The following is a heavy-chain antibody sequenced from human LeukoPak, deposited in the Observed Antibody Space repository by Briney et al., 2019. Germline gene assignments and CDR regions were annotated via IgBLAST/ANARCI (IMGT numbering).Heavy chain of an antibody. V-gene: IGHV4-39*07. D-gene: IGHD6-13*01. J-gene: IGHJ4*02. Sequence: PSETLSLTCTVSGGSISSSSHYWGWIRQPPGKGLEWIGSIYYSGSTYYNPSLKSRVTISVDTSKNQFSLKLSSVTAADTAVYYCARASSSWRADYWGQGTLVTVSS. CDR1: GGSISSSSHY. CDR3: ARASSSWRADY. CDR2: IYYSGST.